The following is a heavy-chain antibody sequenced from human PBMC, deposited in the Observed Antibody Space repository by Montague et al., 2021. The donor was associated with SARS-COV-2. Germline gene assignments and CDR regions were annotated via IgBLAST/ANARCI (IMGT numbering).Heavy chain of an antibody. CDR2: INHSEST. CDR3: ARARAAYILSGYYFAY. V-gene: IGHV4-34*01. D-gene: IGHD3-9*01. J-gene: IGHJ4*02. CDR1: GGSFSGYY. Sequence: SETLSLTCAVYGGSFSGYYWSWIRQPPGKGLEWIGEINHSESTNYNPSFKSRVTISMDTSKNQFSLNLSSVTAADTAVYYCARARAAYILSGYYFAYWGQGTLVTVSS.